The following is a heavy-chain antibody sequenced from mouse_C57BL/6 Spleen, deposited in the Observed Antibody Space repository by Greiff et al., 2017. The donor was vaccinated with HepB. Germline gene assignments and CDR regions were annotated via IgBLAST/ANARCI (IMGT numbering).Heavy chain of an antibody. CDR1: GYAFSSYW. J-gene: IGHJ3*01. Sequence: QVQLKESGAELVKPGASVKISCKASGYAFSSYWMNWVKQRPGKGLEWIGQIYPGDGDTNYNGKFKGKATLTADKSSSTAFMQLSSLTSEDSAVYFCASYYDYDEDWFAYWGQGTLVTVSA. CDR2: IYPGDGDT. CDR3: ASYYDYDEDWFAY. D-gene: IGHD2-4*01. V-gene: IGHV1-80*01.